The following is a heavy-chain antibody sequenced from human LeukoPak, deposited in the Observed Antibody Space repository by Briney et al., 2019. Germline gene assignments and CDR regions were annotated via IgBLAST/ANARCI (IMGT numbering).Heavy chain of an antibody. CDR3: ARVVVGATRDDYYYYYMDV. Sequence: GASVKVSCKAYGYTFTSYDINWVRQATGQGLEWMGWMNPNSGNTGYAQKFQGRVTMTRNTSISTAYMELSSLRSEDTAVYYCARVVVGATRDDYYYYYMDVWGKGTTVTISS. D-gene: IGHD1-26*01. CDR2: MNPNSGNT. CDR1: GYTFTSYD. V-gene: IGHV1-8*01. J-gene: IGHJ6*03.